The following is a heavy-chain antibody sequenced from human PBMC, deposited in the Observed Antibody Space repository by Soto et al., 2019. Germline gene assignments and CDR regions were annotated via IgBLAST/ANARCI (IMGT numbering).Heavy chain of an antibody. V-gene: IGHV4-39*01. Sequence: SETLSLTCTVSGGSISSSSYYWGWIRQPPGKGLEWIGSIYYSGSTYYNPSLKSRVTISVDTSKNQFSLKLSSVTAADTAVYYCARQYYDILTGSLCWFDPWGQGTLVTVSS. CDR3: ARQYYDILTGSLCWFDP. J-gene: IGHJ5*02. D-gene: IGHD3-9*01. CDR1: GGSISSSSYY. CDR2: IYYSGST.